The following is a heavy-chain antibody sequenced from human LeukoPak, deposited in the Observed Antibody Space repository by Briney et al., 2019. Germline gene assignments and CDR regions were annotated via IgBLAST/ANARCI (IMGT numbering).Heavy chain of an antibody. CDR2: IKQDGNEK. V-gene: IGHV3-7*01. Sequence: GGPLRLSCVASGYTFSIYCMTCVRQAPGKGLEGGANIKQDGNEKYYVDSVKGRFTISRDNAKNSLYLQMNSLRAEDTAVYYCARGVYSMVRGVITNWFDPWGQGTLVTVSS. CDR3: ARGVYSMVRGVITNWFDP. CDR1: GYTFSIYC. J-gene: IGHJ5*02. D-gene: IGHD3-10*01.